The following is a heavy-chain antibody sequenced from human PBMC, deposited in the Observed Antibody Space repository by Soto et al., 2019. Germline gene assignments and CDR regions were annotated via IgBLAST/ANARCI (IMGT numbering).Heavy chain of an antibody. CDR1: GDSIISSDFY. CDR2: IFYLGSS. Sequence: LSLTCTVSGDSIISSDFYWGWVRQPPGKGLEWIGSIFYLGSSYYNPSLKSRVTMSVDTSKNQFSLRLRSVTAADTALYFCARHSLALRKNNWFDPWGQGIMVTVS. V-gene: IGHV4-39*01. D-gene: IGHD3-3*02. J-gene: IGHJ5*02. CDR3: ARHSLALRKNNWFDP.